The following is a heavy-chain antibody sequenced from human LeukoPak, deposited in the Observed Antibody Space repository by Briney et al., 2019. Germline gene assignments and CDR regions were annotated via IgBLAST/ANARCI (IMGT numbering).Heavy chain of an antibody. Sequence: SETLSLTCAVSGGSISSGGYSWSWIRQPPGKGLEWIGYIYHSGSTYYNPSLKSRVTISVDRSKNQFSLKLSSVTAADTAVYYCARVNYYGSGSYYHENYFDYWGQGTLVTVSS. CDR1: GGSISSGGYS. J-gene: IGHJ4*02. D-gene: IGHD3-10*01. CDR2: IYHSGST. CDR3: ARVNYYGSGSYYHENYFDY. V-gene: IGHV4-30-2*01.